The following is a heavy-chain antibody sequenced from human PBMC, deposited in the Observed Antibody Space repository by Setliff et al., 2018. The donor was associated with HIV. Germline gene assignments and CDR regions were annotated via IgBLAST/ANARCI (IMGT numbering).Heavy chain of an antibody. D-gene: IGHD3-10*01. J-gene: IGHJ4*03. CDR3: ARDRQAYLRISGDAVGY. CDR1: GYIFNNYG. V-gene: IGHV1-18*01. CDR2: VSPYNGNT. Sequence: ASVKVSCKASGYIFNNYGIGCVRQAPGQGLEWMGWVSPYNGNTDYAQKFQGRVTMTTDPSMSTAYMELKSLRSEDTAVYYCARDRQAYLRISGDAVGYWGQGTVVTVSS.